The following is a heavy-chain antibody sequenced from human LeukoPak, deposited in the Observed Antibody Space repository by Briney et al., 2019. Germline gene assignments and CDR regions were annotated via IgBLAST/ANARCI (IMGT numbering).Heavy chain of an antibody. J-gene: IGHJ4*02. CDR3: ARIYGLGSYYNVGFAY. Sequence: GGSLRLSCAVSGFNVSSNYMTWVRQAPGKGLECVSVIYTGGQTYYAESVKGRFTISRENSKNTLYLQMNSLRAEDTAVYYCARIYGLGSYYNVGFAYWGQGTLVTVSS. CDR1: GFNVSSNY. V-gene: IGHV3-53*01. D-gene: IGHD3-10*01. CDR2: IYTGGQT.